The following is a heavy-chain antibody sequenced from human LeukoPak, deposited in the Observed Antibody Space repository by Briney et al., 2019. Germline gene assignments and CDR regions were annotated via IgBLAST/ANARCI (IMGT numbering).Heavy chain of an antibody. Sequence: ASVKVSCKASGYTFTGYYIHWVRQAPGQGLEWMGWINSNSGGTNYAQKFQGRVTMTRDTSTTTTYMELNRLRSDDTAVYYCARVRRPEYSSSSYYYYMDVWGKGTTVTVSS. CDR3: ARVRRPEYSSSSYYYYMDV. CDR2: INSNSGGT. V-gene: IGHV1-2*02. D-gene: IGHD6-6*01. J-gene: IGHJ6*03. CDR1: GYTFTGYY.